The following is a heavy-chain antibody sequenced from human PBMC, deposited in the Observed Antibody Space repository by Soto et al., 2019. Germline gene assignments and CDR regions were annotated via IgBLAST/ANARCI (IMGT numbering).Heavy chain of an antibody. Sequence: SETLSLTCAVYGGSFSGYYWSWIRQPPGKGLEWIGEINHSGSTNYNPSLKSRVTISVDTSKNQFSLKLSSVTAADTAVYYCASRSNGWYRQYFQHWSQGTLVTVSS. V-gene: IGHV4-34*01. D-gene: IGHD6-19*01. CDR3: ASRSNGWYRQYFQH. J-gene: IGHJ1*01. CDR1: GGSFSGYY. CDR2: INHSGST.